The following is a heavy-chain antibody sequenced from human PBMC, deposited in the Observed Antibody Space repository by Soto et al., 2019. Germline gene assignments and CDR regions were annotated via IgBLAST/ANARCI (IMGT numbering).Heavy chain of an antibody. CDR1: GFTFRSSW. CDR2: IKQDGSEK. J-gene: IGHJ4*02. CDR3: AKPVTYYSHGRGAFDY. D-gene: IGHD1-26*01. Sequence: EVQLVESGGGLVQPGGSLRLSCAASGFTFRSSWMSWVRQAPGKGLEWVANIKQDGSEKYYVDSVKGRFTISRDNAKNSLYLQMNSLRVEDTAVYYCAKPVTYYSHGRGAFDYWGQGTLVTVSS. V-gene: IGHV3-7*01.